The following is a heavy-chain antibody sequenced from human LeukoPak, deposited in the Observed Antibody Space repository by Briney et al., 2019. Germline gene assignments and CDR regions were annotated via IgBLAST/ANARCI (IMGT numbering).Heavy chain of an antibody. Sequence: SETLSLTCTVSGASINSSSYYWAWLRQPPGKGLEWIGCIFYRGSTYYNPSLRSRVTISVDTSKNQFSLKLSSLTASDTAMYSCARHSPPRGVTYWGQGTLVTVSS. J-gene: IGHJ4*02. D-gene: IGHD3-10*01. CDR3: ARHSPPRGVTY. CDR2: IFYRGST. CDR1: GASINSSSYY. V-gene: IGHV4-39*01.